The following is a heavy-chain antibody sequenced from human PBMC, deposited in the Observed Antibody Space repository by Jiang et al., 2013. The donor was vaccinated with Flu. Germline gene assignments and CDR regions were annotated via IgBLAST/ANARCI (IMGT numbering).Heavy chain of an antibody. D-gene: IGHD6-25*01. J-gene: IGHJ6*02. CDR1: DYSISSGYY. CDR3: ARQGWSSVWYNYYYGVDV. Sequence: LLKPSETLSLTCAVSDYSISSGYYWGWIRQPPGKGLEWIGNIFHRGSTYYNPSLKSRVTISVDTSKNQFSLNLTSVTAADTAVYYCARQGWSSVWYNYYYGVDVWGQGTTVTVSS. CDR2: IFHRGST. V-gene: IGHV4-38-2*01.